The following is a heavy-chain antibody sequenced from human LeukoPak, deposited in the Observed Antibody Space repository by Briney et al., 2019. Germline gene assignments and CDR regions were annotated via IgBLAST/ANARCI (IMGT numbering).Heavy chain of an antibody. J-gene: IGHJ4*02. Sequence: PSETLSLTCTVSGGSISSYYWSWIRQPPGKGLEWIGYIYYSGSTNYNPSLNSRVTISVDKSKNQFSLKLNSVTAADTAVYYCARGGIYCSGGSCYSHYFDYWGQGTLVTVSS. V-gene: IGHV4-59*12. CDR1: GGSISSYY. D-gene: IGHD2-15*01. CDR2: IYYSGST. CDR3: ARGGIYCSGGSCYSHYFDY.